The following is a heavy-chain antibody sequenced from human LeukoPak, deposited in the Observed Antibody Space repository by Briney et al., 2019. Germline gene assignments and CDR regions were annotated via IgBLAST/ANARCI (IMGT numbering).Heavy chain of an antibody. J-gene: IGHJ4*02. Sequence: GASVKVSCKASGYTFTSNYMHWVRQAPGQGLEWMGVIAPSSGTTSYAQKFQGRVTMTRDTSTSTVYMELSSLRSEDTAVYYCARGLVSDGETDYWGQGTLVTVSS. D-gene: IGHD4-17*01. CDR3: ARGLVSDGETDY. V-gene: IGHV1-46*01. CDR1: GYTFTSNY. CDR2: IAPSSGTT.